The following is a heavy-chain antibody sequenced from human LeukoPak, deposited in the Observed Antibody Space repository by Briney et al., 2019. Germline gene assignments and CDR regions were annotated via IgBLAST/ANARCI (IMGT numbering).Heavy chain of an antibody. Sequence: GRSLRLSCAASGLTFSSYGMHWVRQAPGKGLEWVAVISYDGSNKYYADSVKGRFTISRDNSKNTLYLQMNSLRAEDTAVYYCAKPRRGYSYTYGMDVWGQGTTVTVSS. J-gene: IGHJ6*02. CDR3: AKPRRGYSYTYGMDV. D-gene: IGHD5-18*01. V-gene: IGHV3-30*18. CDR2: ISYDGSNK. CDR1: GLTFSSYG.